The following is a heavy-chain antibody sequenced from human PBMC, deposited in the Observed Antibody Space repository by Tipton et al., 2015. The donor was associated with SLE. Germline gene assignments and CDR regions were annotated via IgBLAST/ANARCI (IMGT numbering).Heavy chain of an antibody. V-gene: IGHV4-59*01. CDR3: ARTFPYGGFDP. CDR2: IYYSGST. Sequence: TLSLTCTVSGGSIRSYYWRWIRQPPGKGLEWIGYIYYSGSTNYNPSLKSRVTISVDTSKNQYSLKLSSVTAADTAVYYCARTFPYGGFDPWGQGTLVTVSS. J-gene: IGHJ5*02. D-gene: IGHD4-23*01. CDR1: GGSIRSYY.